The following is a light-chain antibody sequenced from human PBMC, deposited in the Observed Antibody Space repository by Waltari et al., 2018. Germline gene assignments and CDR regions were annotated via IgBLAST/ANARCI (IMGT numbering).Light chain of an antibody. Sequence: EVVLTQSPATLSLSPGETATLSCRASQGVSTYLAWYQHKPGQAPRLLIYDATNRATGIPARFGGSGSGTDFTLTISSLDPEDFAVYFCQQRSNWPITFGVGTKVEIK. J-gene: IGKJ4*01. CDR2: DAT. CDR3: QQRSNWPIT. V-gene: IGKV3-11*01. CDR1: QGVSTY.